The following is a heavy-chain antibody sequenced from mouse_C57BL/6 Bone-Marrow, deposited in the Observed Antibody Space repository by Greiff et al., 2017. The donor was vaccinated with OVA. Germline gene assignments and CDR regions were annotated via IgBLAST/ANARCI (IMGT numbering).Heavy chain of an antibody. V-gene: IGHV1-64*01. Sequence: QVQLQQPGAELVKPGASVKLSCKASGYTFTSYWMHWVKQRPGQGLEWIGMIHPNSGSTNYNEKFKSKATLTVDKSSSTAYMQLSSLTSEDSAVYYCARENWDPYFDYWGKGTTLTVSS. J-gene: IGHJ2*01. CDR1: GYTFTSYW. CDR2: IHPNSGST. D-gene: IGHD4-1*01. CDR3: ARENWDPYFDY.